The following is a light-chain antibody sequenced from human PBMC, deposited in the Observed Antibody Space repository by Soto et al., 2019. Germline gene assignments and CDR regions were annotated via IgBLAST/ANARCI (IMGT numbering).Light chain of an antibody. CDR1: SSDVGGYNY. CDR2: EVS. V-gene: IGLV2-14*01. Sequence: QSALTQPASVSGSPGQSITISCTGTSSDVGGYNYVSWYQHHPGKAPNLMIYEVSSRPSGVSNRFSGSKSGNTASLTISGLQAEDEADYYCSSYTSSSTLVFGGGTKVTVL. J-gene: IGLJ3*02. CDR3: SSYTSSSTLV.